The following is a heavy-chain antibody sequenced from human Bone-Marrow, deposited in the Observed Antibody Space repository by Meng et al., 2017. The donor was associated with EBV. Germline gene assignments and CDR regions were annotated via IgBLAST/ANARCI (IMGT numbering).Heavy chain of an antibody. D-gene: IGHD3-10*01. CDR1: GGTFRSDA. Sequence: QLQLLQSGAEVKKRGSSVKLSGRPSGGTFRSDAVSWVRQAPGQGLEWMGGLIPMVGAPHYAQKFQGRVTIIADESTSTHSMELNSLRSEDTAMYYCASESGRGFTPDYWGQGTLVTVSS. CDR3: ASESGRGFTPDY. J-gene: IGHJ4*02. V-gene: IGHV1-69*01. CDR2: LIPMVGAP.